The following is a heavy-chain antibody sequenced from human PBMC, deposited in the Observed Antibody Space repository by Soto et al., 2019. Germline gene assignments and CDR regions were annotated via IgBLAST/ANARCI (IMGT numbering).Heavy chain of an antibody. Sequence: PSETLSLTCTVSGGSISSGGYYWSWIRQHPGKGLEWIGYIYYSGSTYYNPSLKGRVTISVDTSKNQFSLKLSSVTAADTAVYYCARDRRRDDFWSGYYTKGWFDPWGQGTLVTVSS. V-gene: IGHV4-31*03. D-gene: IGHD3-3*01. CDR1: GGSISSGGYY. CDR3: ARDRRRDDFWSGYYTKGWFDP. CDR2: IYYSGST. J-gene: IGHJ5*02.